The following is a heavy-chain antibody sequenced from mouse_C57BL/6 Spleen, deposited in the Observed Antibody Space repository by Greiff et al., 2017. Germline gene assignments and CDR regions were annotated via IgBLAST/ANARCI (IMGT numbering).Heavy chain of an antibody. J-gene: IGHJ2*01. V-gene: IGHV6-3*01. CDR3: KRDYGSSYDY. CDR2: IRLKSDNYAT. D-gene: IGHD1-1*01. CDR1: GFTFSNYW. Sequence: EVQGVESGGGLVQPGGSMKLSCVASGFTFSNYWMNWVRQSPEKGLEWVAQIRLKSDNYATHYAESVKGRFTISRDDSKSSVYLQMNNLRAEDTGIYYCKRDYGSSYDYRGQGTTLTVSS.